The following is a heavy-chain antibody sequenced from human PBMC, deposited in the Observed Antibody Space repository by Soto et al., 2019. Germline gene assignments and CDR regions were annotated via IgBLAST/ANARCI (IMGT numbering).Heavy chain of an antibody. V-gene: IGHV3-48*03. D-gene: IGHD3-3*01. Sequence: GSLSFPFGVLGCTFSSYETNGVRQAPGKGLEWVSYISSSNSTIYYADYVKGRFTISRDNAKNSLYLQMNRLSAEDTAVYYCARAYYEFWSGPLPTLYFDYWGQGTLVTVSS. CDR2: ISSSNSTI. CDR3: ARAYYEFWSGPLPTLYFDY. J-gene: IGHJ4*02. CDR1: GCTFSSYE.